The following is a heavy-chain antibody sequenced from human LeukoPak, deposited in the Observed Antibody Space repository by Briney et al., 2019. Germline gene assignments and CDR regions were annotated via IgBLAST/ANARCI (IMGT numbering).Heavy chain of an antibody. V-gene: IGHV3-30-3*01. CDR3: ARDLAGLDY. Sequence: GGSRRLSCAASGFTFSSYAMHWVRQAPGKGLEWVAVISYDGSNKYYADSVKGRFTISRDNSKNTLYLQMNSLRAEDTAVYYCARDLAGLDYWGQGTLVTVSS. J-gene: IGHJ4*02. CDR1: GFTFSSYA. D-gene: IGHD6-13*01. CDR2: ISYDGSNK.